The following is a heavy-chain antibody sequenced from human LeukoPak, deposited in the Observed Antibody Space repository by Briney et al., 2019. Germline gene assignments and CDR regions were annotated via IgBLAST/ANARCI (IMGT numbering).Heavy chain of an antibody. CDR1: GYTFTGYY. D-gene: IGHD3-22*01. J-gene: IGHJ4*02. V-gene: IGHV1-2*02. Sequence: ASVKVSCKASGYTFTGYYMHWVRQAPGQGLEWMGWINPNSGGTNYAQKFQGRVTMTRDTSISTAYMELSRLRSDDTAVYYCARSLTPQPYYYDSSGLDDYWGQGTLVTVSS. CDR3: ARSLTPQPYYYDSSGLDDY. CDR2: INPNSGGT.